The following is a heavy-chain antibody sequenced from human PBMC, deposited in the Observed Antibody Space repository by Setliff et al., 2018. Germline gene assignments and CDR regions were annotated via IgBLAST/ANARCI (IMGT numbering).Heavy chain of an antibody. D-gene: IGHD2-2*01. CDR1: GYTFTTNW. Sequence: PGESLKISCKGSGYTFTTNWIAWVRQMPGKGLEWMGIIYPGDSDTRYSPPFQGQVTISADKAINTAYLQWNSLQASDTAMYYCARQGCSSTSCHSIDCWGQGTLVTVAS. CDR2: IYPGDSDT. CDR3: ARQGCSSTSCHSIDC. J-gene: IGHJ4*02. V-gene: IGHV5-51*01.